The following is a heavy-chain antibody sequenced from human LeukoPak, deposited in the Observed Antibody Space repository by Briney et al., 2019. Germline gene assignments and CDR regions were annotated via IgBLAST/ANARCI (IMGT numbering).Heavy chain of an antibody. V-gene: IGHV3-23*01. D-gene: IGHD3-22*01. CDR1: GYTFSSYA. J-gene: IGHJ5*02. CDR3: AKDRNYYYDSTLDWFDP. CDR2: ISGSGGSR. Sequence: GGSLRLSCAASGYTFSSYAMSWVRQAPGKGLEWVSAISGSGGSRYYADSVKGRFTISRDNSKNTLYLQMNSLRAEDTAVYYCAKDRNYYYDSTLDWFDPWGQGTLVTVSS.